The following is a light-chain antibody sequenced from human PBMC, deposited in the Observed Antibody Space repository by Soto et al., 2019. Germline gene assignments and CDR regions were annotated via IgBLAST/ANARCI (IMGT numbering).Light chain of an antibody. V-gene: IGKV3-11*01. J-gene: IGKJ1*01. CDR2: DTS. Sequence: EIVLTQSPATLYLSPGERATLSCRASQRVSYYLAWYQHKPGQAPRLLIYDTSNRTTGIPARFSGSGSGTDFTLNISSLEHEDFAVYYCQQRSNFLWTLGQGTPVEIK. CDR1: QRVSYY. CDR3: QQRSNFLWT.